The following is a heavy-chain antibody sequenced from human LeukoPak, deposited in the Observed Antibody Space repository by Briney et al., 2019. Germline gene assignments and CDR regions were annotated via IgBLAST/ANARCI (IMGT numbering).Heavy chain of an antibody. J-gene: IGHJ4*02. CDR1: GYTFTSYD. CDR2: MNPNSGNT. CDR3: ARVREMATIRPYYFDY. D-gene: IGHD5-12*01. V-gene: IGHV1-8*01. Sequence: ASVKVSCKASGYTFTSYDINWVRQATGQGLEWMGWMNPNSGNTGYAQKFQGRVTMTRNTSISTAYMELSSLRSEDTAVYYCARVREMATIRPYYFDYWGQGTLVTVSS.